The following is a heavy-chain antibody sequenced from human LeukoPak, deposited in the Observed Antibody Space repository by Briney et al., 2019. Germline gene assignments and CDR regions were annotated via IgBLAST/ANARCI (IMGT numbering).Heavy chain of an antibody. CDR1: GFTFSDYY. V-gene: IGHV3-11*01. Sequence: PGGSLRLSCAASGFTFSDYYMSWILQAPGKGLEWVSYISSSGSTIYYADSVKGRFTISRDNAKNSLYLQMNSLRAEDTAVYYCARGPRAYYYYGMDVWGQGTTVTVSS. J-gene: IGHJ6*02. CDR2: ISSSGSTI. CDR3: ARGPRAYYYYGMDV.